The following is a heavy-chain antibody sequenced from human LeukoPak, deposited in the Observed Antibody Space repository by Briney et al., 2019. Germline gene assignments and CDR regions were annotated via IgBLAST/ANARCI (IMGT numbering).Heavy chain of an antibody. Sequence: GGSLRLSCAASGFTFSSSGMHWVRQAPGKGLEWVAFISYDGSNRYYADSVKGRFTISRDNSKDTLYLQMNSLRAEDTAVYYCAKETRGSYSDYWGQGTLVTVSS. CDR3: AKETRGSYSDY. CDR2: ISYDGSNR. J-gene: IGHJ4*02. V-gene: IGHV3-30*02. CDR1: GFTFSSSG. D-gene: IGHD5-12*01.